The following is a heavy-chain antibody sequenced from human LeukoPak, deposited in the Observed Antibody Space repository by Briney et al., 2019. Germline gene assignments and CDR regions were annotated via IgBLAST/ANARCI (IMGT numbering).Heavy chain of an antibody. Sequence: GGSLRLSCAASGFTFSTYAMSWVRQAPGKGLEWVSSITTSGTSTYYAASVEGRFIISRDNSKNTLYLQMNSLRAEDTAVYYCATTGLLGDIPWGQGTLVTVSS. J-gene: IGHJ5*02. V-gene: IGHV3-23*01. CDR3: ATTGLLGDIP. CDR1: GFTFSTYA. CDR2: ITTSGTST. D-gene: IGHD2-21*01.